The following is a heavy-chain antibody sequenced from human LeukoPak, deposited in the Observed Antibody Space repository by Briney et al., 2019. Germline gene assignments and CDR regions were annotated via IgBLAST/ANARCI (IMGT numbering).Heavy chain of an antibody. Sequence: GGSLRLSCAASGFTFNNYGMSWVRQAPGKGLEWVSAISGSGGSTYYADSMKGRFTISRDNSKNTLYLQMNSLRAEDTAVYYCAKDLSEQWLARILGGWDQGTLVTVSS. CDR2: ISGSGGST. CDR3: AKDLSEQWLARILGG. D-gene: IGHD6-19*01. CDR1: GFTFNNYG. V-gene: IGHV3-23*01. J-gene: IGHJ4*02.